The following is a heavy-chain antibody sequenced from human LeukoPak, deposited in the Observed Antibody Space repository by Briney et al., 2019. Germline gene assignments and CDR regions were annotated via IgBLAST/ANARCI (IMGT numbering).Heavy chain of an antibody. CDR1: GFTFSSYG. Sequence: SGGSLRLSCAASGFTFSSYGMSWVRQAPGKGLEWVSVIYSGGSTYYADSVKGRFTISRHNSKNTLYPQMNSLRAEDTAVYYCARLYGTFLEWSPYFDYWGQGTLVTVSS. CDR2: IYSGGST. CDR3: ARLYGTFLEWSPYFDY. V-gene: IGHV3-53*04. J-gene: IGHJ4*02. D-gene: IGHD3-3*02.